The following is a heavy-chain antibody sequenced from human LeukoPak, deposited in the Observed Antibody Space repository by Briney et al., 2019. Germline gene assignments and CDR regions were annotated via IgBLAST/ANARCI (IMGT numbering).Heavy chain of an antibody. J-gene: IGHJ4*02. V-gene: IGHV4-59*08. D-gene: IGHD1-26*01. CDR1: GVSISSYY. CDR3: ARLASGSYGPLTPFDY. Sequence: PSETLSLTCTISGVSISSYYWSCIPQPPGKGPQWIGDIYYSGNTNYNPYLKSRVTISVDTSKNQFSLRLSSVTAADTAVYYSARLASGSYGPLTPFDYWGEGTLVSVS. CDR2: IYYSGNT.